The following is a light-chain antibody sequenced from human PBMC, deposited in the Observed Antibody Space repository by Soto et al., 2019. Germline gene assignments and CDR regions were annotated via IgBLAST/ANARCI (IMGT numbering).Light chain of an antibody. CDR2: WAS. CDR3: QLWSSVPKT. CDR1: QSVLYSSNNKNY. Sequence: DIVMTQSPDSLAVSLGERATINCKSSQSVLYSSNNKNYLAWYQQKPGQPPKLLIYWASTRESGVPDRFSGSGSGTDFTLTISSLQAEDVAVYYWQLWSSVPKTFGQGTKVEIK. V-gene: IGKV4-1*01. J-gene: IGKJ1*01.